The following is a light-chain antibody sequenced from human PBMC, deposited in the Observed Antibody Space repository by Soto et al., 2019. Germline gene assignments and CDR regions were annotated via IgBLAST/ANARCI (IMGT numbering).Light chain of an antibody. CDR2: EVT. V-gene: IGLV2-8*01. CDR3: SLYTTASTYV. Sequence: QSALTQPPSASGSPGQSVTISCTGTSSDIGGYDYVSWYQQPPGKAPQVIIYEVTKRRSGVPDRFSGSKSGNTASLTVSGLQAEDEADYYCSLYTTASTYVFGTGTKLTVL. CDR1: SSDIGGYDY. J-gene: IGLJ1*01.